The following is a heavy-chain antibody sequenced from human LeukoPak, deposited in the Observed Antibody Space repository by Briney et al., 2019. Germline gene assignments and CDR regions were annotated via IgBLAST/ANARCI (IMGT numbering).Heavy chain of an antibody. V-gene: IGHV3-23*01. D-gene: IGHD4-23*01. J-gene: IGHJ5*02. CDR2: ISGGAGYT. CDR1: GLTFSVFA. CDR3: AKGSGGNSA. Sequence: GGSLRLSCAASGLTFSVFAMSWVRQAPGKGLEWVSVISGGAGYTYYADSVKGRFTISRDNSKNTLYLQMNSLRAEDTAVYYCAKGSGGNSAWGQGTLVTVSS.